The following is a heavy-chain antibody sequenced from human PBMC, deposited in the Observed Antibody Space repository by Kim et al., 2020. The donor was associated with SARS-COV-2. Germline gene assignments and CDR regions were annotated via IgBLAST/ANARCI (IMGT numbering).Heavy chain of an antibody. CDR1: GGTFSSYA. CDR2: IIPIFGTA. V-gene: IGHV1-69*13. CDR3: ARAIIDYGDLAYFDY. Sequence: SVKVSCKASGGTFSSYAISWVRQAPGQGLEWMGGIIPIFGTANYAQKFQGRVTITADESTSTAYMELSSLRSEDTAVYYCARAIIDYGDLAYFDYWGQGTLVTVSS. D-gene: IGHD4-17*01. J-gene: IGHJ4*02.